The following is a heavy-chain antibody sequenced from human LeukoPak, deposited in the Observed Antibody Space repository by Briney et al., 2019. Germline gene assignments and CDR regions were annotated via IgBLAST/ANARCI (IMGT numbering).Heavy chain of an antibody. CDR1: GGSISNYY. Sequence: SETLSLTCTVSGGSISNYYWSWIRRPPGKGLEWIGYINYSGSTTHNPSLKSRVTISVDTSKNQFSLKLTSATAADTAVYYCARQAAANSIDYWGQGTVVTVSS. CDR2: INYSGST. CDR3: ARQAAANSIDY. D-gene: IGHD2-2*01. V-gene: IGHV4-59*08. J-gene: IGHJ4*02.